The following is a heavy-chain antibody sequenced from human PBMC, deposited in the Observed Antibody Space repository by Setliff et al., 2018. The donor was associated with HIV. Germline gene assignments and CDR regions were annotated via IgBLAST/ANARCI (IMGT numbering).Heavy chain of an antibody. CDR1: DGSISSSVYY. J-gene: IGHJ6*03. CDR2: IYYSGST. CDR3: ASMYSNYGRYYYYYMDV. D-gene: IGHD4-4*01. Sequence: PSETLSLTCIVSDGSISSSVYYWSWIRQHPGKGLEWIGYIYYSGSTYYNPSLKSRATMSVDTSKNQFSLKLSSVTAADTAVYYCASMYSNYGRYYYYYMDVWGKGATVTVSS. V-gene: IGHV4-31*03.